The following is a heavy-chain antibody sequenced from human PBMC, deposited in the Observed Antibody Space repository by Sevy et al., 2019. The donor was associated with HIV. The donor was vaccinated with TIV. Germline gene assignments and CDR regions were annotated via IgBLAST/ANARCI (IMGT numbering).Heavy chain of an antibody. V-gene: IGHV4-59*01. Sequence: SETLSLTCTVSAGSISPYYWNWIRQPPGKGLEWIGYIYYSRSTNYNPSLRSRVTISVDTSKTQFSLKLSSVTAADTAVYFCARGGGFSDEGMDVWGQGTTVTVSS. CDR3: ARGGGFSDEGMDV. CDR1: AGSISPYY. J-gene: IGHJ6*02. CDR2: IYYSRST. D-gene: IGHD1-26*01.